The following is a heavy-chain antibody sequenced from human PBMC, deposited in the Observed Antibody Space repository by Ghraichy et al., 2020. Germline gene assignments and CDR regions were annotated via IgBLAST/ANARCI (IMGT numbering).Heavy chain of an antibody. CDR1: GYTFSSYG. CDR2: ISAYNGYT. Sequence: ASVKVSCKASGYTFSSYGISWVRQAPGQGLEWMGWISAYNGYTNYAQKLQGRVTMTTDTSTTTAYMELRSLRSDDTAMYYCARDSSWGTKDLVVVPAALDYWGQGTLVAVSS. J-gene: IGHJ4*02. V-gene: IGHV1-18*04. D-gene: IGHD2-2*01. CDR3: ARDSSWGTKDLVVVPAALDY.